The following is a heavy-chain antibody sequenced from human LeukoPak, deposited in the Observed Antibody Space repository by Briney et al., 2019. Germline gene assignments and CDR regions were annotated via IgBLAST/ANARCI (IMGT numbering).Heavy chain of an antibody. CDR3: AREAVRRNGSGSP. Sequence: SETLSLTCTVSGGSISSGGYYWSWIRQHPGKGLEWIGYIYYSGSTYYNPSLKSRVTISVDTSKNQFSLKLSSVTAADTAVYYCAREAVRRNGSGSPWGQGTLVTVSS. J-gene: IGHJ5*02. CDR2: IYYSGST. D-gene: IGHD3-10*01. CDR1: GGSISSGGYY. V-gene: IGHV4-31*03.